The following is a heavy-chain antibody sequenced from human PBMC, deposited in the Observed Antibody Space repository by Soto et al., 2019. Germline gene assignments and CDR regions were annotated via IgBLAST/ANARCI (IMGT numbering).Heavy chain of an antibody. D-gene: IGHD3-10*01. CDR2: VYWDDDM. CDR1: GFSLSTSGVG. J-gene: IGHJ4*02. V-gene: IGHV2-5*02. CDR3: AHHPYYGLAPYSFDY. Sequence: QITLKESGPTLVKPTQTLTLTCTFSGFSLSTSGVGVGWIRQPPGEALEWLAVVYWDDDMRSRSSLKRRLTIPKDTSKTQLVLTMPNLDPVDTATYYCAHHPYYGLAPYSFDYWGQGILVTVSS.